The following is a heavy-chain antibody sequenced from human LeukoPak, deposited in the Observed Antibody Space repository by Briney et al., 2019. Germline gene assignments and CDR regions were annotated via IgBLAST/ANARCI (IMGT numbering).Heavy chain of an antibody. CDR2: ISDSAYST. CDR3: AKDYPALGYCTTSTCSFFDY. CDR1: GFTCASYA. D-gene: IGHD2-2*01. Sequence: GGFLRLSCAASGFTCASYAMSWVRQAPGKGLEWVSAISDSAYSTFYADSVKGRFTISRDDSQYTLYLQMNSLRAEDTAVYYCAKDYPALGYCTTSTCSFFDYWGQGILVTVSS. J-gene: IGHJ4*02. V-gene: IGHV3-23*01.